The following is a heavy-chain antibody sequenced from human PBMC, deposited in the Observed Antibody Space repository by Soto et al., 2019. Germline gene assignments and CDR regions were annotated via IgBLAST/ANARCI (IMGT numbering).Heavy chain of an antibody. CDR2: IYYSGST. J-gene: IGHJ4*02. Sequence: SETLSLTCTVSGGSISSGDYYWSWIRQPPGKGLEWIRYIYYSGSTYYNPSLKSRVTISVDTSKNQFSLKLSSVTAADTAVYYCAYYDILTGSIDYWGQGTLVTSPQ. CDR3: AYYDILTGSIDY. CDR1: GGSISSGDYY. D-gene: IGHD3-9*01. V-gene: IGHV4-30-4*01.